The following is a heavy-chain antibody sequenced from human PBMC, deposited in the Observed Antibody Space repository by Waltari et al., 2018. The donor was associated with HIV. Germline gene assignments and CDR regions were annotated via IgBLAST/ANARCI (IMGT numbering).Heavy chain of an antibody. Sequence: EVQLVASGGGLVQPGGSLRLSCAASGFTFSSYEMNWVRQDPGKGLEWVSYISSSGSTIYYADSVNGRFTISRDNAKNSLYLQMNSLRAEDTAVYYCARDSPNYYDSSGYAFDIWGQGTMVTVSS. CDR1: GFTFSSYE. D-gene: IGHD3-22*01. CDR2: ISSSGSTI. J-gene: IGHJ3*02. CDR3: ARDSPNYYDSSGYAFDI. V-gene: IGHV3-48*03.